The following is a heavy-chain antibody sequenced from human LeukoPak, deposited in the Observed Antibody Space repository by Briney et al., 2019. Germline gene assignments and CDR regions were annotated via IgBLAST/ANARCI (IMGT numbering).Heavy chain of an antibody. J-gene: IGHJ2*01. Sequence: PGGSLRLSCAASGFTLRSYWMHWVRQGPGKGLLWVSRISSDGSSTSYADSVKGRFTVSRDNAKNMLHLQMNSLRAEDTAVYYCARVGEVGNWYFDLWGRGTLVSVSS. V-gene: IGHV3-74*01. CDR3: ARVGEVGNWYFDL. CDR2: ISSDGSST. CDR1: GFTLRSYW. D-gene: IGHD7-27*01.